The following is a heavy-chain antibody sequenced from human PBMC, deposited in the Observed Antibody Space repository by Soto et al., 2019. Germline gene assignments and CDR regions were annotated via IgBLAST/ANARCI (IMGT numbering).Heavy chain of an antibody. Sequence: GGSLRLSCAASGFTFSSYIINWVRQAPGKGLEWVSYISISSSTKYYADSVKGRFTISRDNYKNTLYLKMNSLRAENTAEYYCARDPSNGYDSDIDSWGQGNMVTVSS. J-gene: IGHJ4*02. CDR3: ARDPSNGYDSDIDS. CDR2: ISISSSTK. V-gene: IGHV3-48*01. CDR1: GFTFSSYI. D-gene: IGHD5-12*01.